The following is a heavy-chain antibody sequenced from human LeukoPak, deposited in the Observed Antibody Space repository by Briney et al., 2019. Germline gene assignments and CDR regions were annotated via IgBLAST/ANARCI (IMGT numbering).Heavy chain of an antibody. Sequence: GGSLRLSCAASGFTFSSYAMSWVRQAPGKGLEWVSAISGSGGSTYYADSVKGRFTISRDNSKNTLYLQMNSLRAEDTAVYYCAKEKRLWLSVRYYFDYWGQGTLVTVSS. V-gene: IGHV3-23*01. CDR3: AKEKRLWLSVRYYFDY. J-gene: IGHJ4*02. CDR2: ISGSGGST. CDR1: GFTFSSYA. D-gene: IGHD5-18*01.